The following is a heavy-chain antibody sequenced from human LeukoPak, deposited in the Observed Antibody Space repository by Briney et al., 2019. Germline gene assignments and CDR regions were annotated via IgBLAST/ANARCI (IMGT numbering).Heavy chain of an antibody. J-gene: IGHJ4*02. CDR1: GFTFSSYG. CDR2: IRYDGSNK. V-gene: IGHV3-30*02. Sequence: PGGSLRLSCAASGFTFSSYGMHWLRQAPGKGLEWVAFIRYDGSNKYYADSVKGRFTISRDNSKNTLYLQMNSLRAEDTAVYSCAKNSYYYGSGSLSPFDYWGQGTLVTVSS. CDR3: AKNSYYYGSGSLSPFDY. D-gene: IGHD3-10*01.